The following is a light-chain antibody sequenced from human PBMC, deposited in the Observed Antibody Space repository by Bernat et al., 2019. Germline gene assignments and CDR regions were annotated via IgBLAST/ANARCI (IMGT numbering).Light chain of an antibody. CDR1: QSVNTY. Sequence: EIVLTQSPATLSLSPGDRATLSCRASQSVNTYLAWYQQKSGQAPRLLIYDASTRATGIPARFSGGGSGTDFTLTISSLEPEDFAVYYCKQRTNWITFRQGTRLEIK. CDR2: DAS. J-gene: IGKJ5*01. CDR3: KQRTNWIT. V-gene: IGKV3-11*01.